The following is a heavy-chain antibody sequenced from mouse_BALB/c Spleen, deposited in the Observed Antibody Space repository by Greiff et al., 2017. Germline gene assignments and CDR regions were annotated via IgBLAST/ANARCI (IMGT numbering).Heavy chain of an antibody. V-gene: IGHV3-6*02. J-gene: IGHJ4*01. D-gene: IGHD2-10*02. CDR1: GYSITSGYY. Sequence: DVKLQESGPGLVKPSQSLSLTCSVTGYSITSGYYWNWIRQFPGNKLEWMGYISYDGSNNYNPSLKNRISITRDTSKNQFFLKLNSVTTEDTATYYCARKYGNYRDYAMDYWGQGTSVTVSS. CDR3: ARKYGNYRDYAMDY. CDR2: ISYDGSN.